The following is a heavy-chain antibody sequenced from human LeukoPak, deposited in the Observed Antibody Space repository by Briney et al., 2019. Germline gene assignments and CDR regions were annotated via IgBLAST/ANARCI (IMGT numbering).Heavy chain of an antibody. J-gene: IGHJ4*02. Sequence: SETLSLTCTVSGGSISSSSYYWGWIRQPPGKGLEWIGSMYYSGPTYYNPSLKSRVTISVDTPKNQFSLKLSSVTAADTAVYYCARHLSRTGGSCSPRNFDYWGQGTLVTVSS. D-gene: IGHD2-8*02. CDR1: GGSISSSSYY. CDR2: MYYSGPT. V-gene: IGHV4-39*01. CDR3: ARHLSRTGGSCSPRNFDY.